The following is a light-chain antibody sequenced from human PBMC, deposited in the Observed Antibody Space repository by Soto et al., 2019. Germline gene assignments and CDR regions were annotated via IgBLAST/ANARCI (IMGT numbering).Light chain of an antibody. Sequence: XXPGERVTLFCRASQSVNSRLAWYQQKPAQAPRLLXYDASXRATXIPARFSGSGSGTEFTLTISSLQSEDFAVYYCQQYKNWPPEYTFGQGTKLEIK. CDR2: DAS. V-gene: IGKV3-15*01. J-gene: IGKJ2*01. CDR3: QQYKNWPPEYT. CDR1: QSVNSR.